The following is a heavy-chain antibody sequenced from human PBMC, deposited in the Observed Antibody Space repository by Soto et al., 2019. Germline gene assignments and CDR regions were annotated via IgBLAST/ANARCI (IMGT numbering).Heavy chain of an antibody. Sequence: ASVKVSCKASGYTFTSYAMHWVRQAPGQRLEWMGWINAGNGNTKYSQKFQGRVTITRDTSASTAYMELSSLRSEDTAVYYCARVHRGIAAAGGDAFDIWGQGTMVTVSS. D-gene: IGHD6-13*01. CDR2: INAGNGNT. CDR1: GYTFTSYA. J-gene: IGHJ3*02. CDR3: ARVHRGIAAAGGDAFDI. V-gene: IGHV1-3*01.